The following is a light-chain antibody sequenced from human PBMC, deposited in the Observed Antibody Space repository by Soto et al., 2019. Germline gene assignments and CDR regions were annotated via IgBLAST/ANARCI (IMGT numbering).Light chain of an antibody. CDR1: QSISSN. CDR3: QQAYSSPWT. CDR2: AAS. Sequence: DIQMTQSPSSLSASIGDRVTITCRASQSISSNLNWYQQKVGKAPDLLIYAASSLQSGVPSRFSGGGSGTDFTLTISSLQPEDFATYFCQQAYSSPWTFCQGTKVEIK. J-gene: IGKJ1*01. V-gene: IGKV1-39*01.